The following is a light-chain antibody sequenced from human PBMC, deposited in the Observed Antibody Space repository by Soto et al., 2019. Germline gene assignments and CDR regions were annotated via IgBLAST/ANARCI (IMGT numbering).Light chain of an antibody. CDR1: SSNIGADFD. V-gene: IGLV1-40*01. CDR2: GNT. J-gene: IGLJ1*01. Sequence: QTVVTQPPSVSGAPGQRVTICCTGTSSNIGADFDVHWYQQLPGTAPKVLIYGNTNRPSGVPDRFAGSKSGTSAFLAITGRKAEDEADYYCQTYDSRLSGDVFGTGTKLTVL. CDR3: QTYDSRLSGDV.